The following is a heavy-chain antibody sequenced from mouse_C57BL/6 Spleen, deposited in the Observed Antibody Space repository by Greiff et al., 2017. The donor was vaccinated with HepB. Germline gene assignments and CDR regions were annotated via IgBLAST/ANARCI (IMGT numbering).Heavy chain of an antibody. CDR3: ARSTTVVVVDY. CDR1: GYTFTSYW. CDR2: IYPSDSET. Sequence: VQLQQPGAELVRPGSSVKLSCKASGYTFTSYWMDWVKQRPGQGLEWIGNIYPSDSETHYNQKFKDKATLTVDKSSSTAYMQLSSLTSEDSAVYYCARSTTVVVVDYWGQGTTLTVSS. J-gene: IGHJ2*01. V-gene: IGHV1-61*01. D-gene: IGHD1-1*01.